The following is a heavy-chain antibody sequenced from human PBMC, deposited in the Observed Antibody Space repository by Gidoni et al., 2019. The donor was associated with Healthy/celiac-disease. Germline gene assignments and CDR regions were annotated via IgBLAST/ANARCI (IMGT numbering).Heavy chain of an antibody. CDR2: IIPILGIA. CDR1: GGTFSSYA. J-gene: IGHJ5*02. D-gene: IGHD6-13*01. CDR3: ARSLGIAAAGTNWFDP. V-gene: IGHV1-69*04. Sequence: KKPGSSVKVSCKASGGTFSSYAISWVRQAPGQGLEWMGRIIPILGIANYAQKFQGRVTITAHKSTSTAYMELSSLRSEDTAVYYCARSLGIAAAGTNWFDPWGQGTLVTVSS.